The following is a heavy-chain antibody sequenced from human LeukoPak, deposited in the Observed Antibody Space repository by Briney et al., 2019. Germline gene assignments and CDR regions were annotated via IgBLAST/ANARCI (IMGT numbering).Heavy chain of an antibody. V-gene: IGHV1-69*04. CDR2: IIPILGIA. D-gene: IGHD3-3*01. CDR1: GGTFSSYA. CDR3: ARDQVARYDFWSGYPDY. Sequence: GASVKVSCKASGGTFSSYAISWVRQAPGQGLEWMGRIIPILGIANYAQKFQGRVTITADKSTSTAYMELSSLRSEDTAVYYCARDQVARYDFWSGYPDYWGQGTLVTVSS. J-gene: IGHJ4*02.